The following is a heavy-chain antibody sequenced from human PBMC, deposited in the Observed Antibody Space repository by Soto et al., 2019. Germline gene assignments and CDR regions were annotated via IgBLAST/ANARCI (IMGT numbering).Heavy chain of an antibody. J-gene: IGHJ6*02. CDR3: ARHSYYYGSGSFYYYYGMDV. CDR2: IYPGDSDT. Sequence: GESLKISCKGSGYSFTSYWIGWVRQMPGKGLEWMGIIYPGDSDTRYSPSFQGQVTISADKSISTAYLQWSSLKASDTAMYYCARHSYYYGSGSFYYYYGMDVWGQGTTVTV. D-gene: IGHD3-10*01. CDR1: GYSFTSYW. V-gene: IGHV5-51*01.